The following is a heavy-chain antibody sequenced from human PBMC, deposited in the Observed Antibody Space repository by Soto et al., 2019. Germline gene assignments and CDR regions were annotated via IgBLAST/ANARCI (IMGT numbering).Heavy chain of an antibody. CDR1: GASISSGGDY. J-gene: IGHJ5*02. D-gene: IGHD3-22*01. V-gene: IGHV4-31*03. CDR2: IHYSGST. CDR3: AREPYYYDSSGGWFDP. Sequence: QVQLQESGPGLVKHSQTLSLTCTVSGASISSGGDYWSWIRQLPGKGLEWIGYIHYSGSTNYNPSLKSRITISRDTSKNQFSLSLSSVTAADTALYYCAREPYYYDSSGGWFDPWGQGTLVTVSS.